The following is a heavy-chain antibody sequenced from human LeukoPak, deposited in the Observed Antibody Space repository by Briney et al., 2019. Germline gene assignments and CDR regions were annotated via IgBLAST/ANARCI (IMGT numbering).Heavy chain of an antibody. CDR2: INHSGST. J-gene: IGHJ4*02. D-gene: IGHD2-21*02. CDR3: ARGRRKFKGGGCYRLDY. V-gene: IGHV4-34*01. CDR1: GGSFSGYY. Sequence: SETLSLTCAVYGGSFSGYYWSWIRQPPGKGLEWIGEINHSGSTNYNPSLKSRVTISVDTSKNQFSLKLSSVTAADTAVYYCARGRRKFKGGGCYRLDYRGQGTLVTVSS.